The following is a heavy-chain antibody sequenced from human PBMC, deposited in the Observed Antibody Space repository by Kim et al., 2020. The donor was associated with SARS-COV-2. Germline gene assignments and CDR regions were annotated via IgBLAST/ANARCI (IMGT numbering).Heavy chain of an antibody. Sequence: SETLSLTCTVSGGPISSYYWSWIRQPPGKGLEWIGYIYYSGSTNYNPSLKSRVTISVDTSKNQFSLKLSSVTAADTAMYYCARTTDDYVWGMTRVYYFDYWGQGTLVTVSS. V-gene: IGHV4-59*01. CDR2: IYYSGST. D-gene: IGHD3-16*01. CDR1: GGPISSYY. J-gene: IGHJ4*02. CDR3: ARTTDDYVWGMTRVYYFDY.